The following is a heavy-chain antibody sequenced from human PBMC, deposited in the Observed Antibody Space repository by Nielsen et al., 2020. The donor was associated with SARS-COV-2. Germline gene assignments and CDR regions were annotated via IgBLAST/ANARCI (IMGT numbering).Heavy chain of an antibody. J-gene: IGHJ4*02. CDR1: GFTFDDYA. CDR2: ISWNSGSI. D-gene: IGHD1-26*01. CDR3: AKDWGYSGSYYYFDY. V-gene: IGHV3-9*01. Sequence: SLKISCAASGFTFDDYAMHWVRQAPGKGLEWVSGISWNSGSIGYADSVKGRFTISRDNAKNSLYLQMNSLRAEDTALYYCAKDWGYSGSYYYFDYWGQGTLVTVSS.